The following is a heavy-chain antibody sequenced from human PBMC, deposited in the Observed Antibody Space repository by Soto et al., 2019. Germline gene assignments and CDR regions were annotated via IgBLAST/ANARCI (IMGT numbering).Heavy chain of an antibody. CDR3: ARGRRPNI. CDR2: INHSGST. J-gene: IGHJ3*02. CDR1: GGSFSGYY. V-gene: IGHV4-34*01. Sequence: QVQLQQWGAGLLKPSETLSLTCAVYGGSFSGYYWSWIRQPPGKGREWIGEINHSGSTNYNPSLKSRVTISVDTSKNQFSLKLSSVTAADTAVYYCARGRRPNIWGQGTMVTVSS.